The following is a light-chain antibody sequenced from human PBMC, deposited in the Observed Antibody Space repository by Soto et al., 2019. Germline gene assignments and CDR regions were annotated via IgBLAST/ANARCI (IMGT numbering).Light chain of an antibody. CDR2: WAS. CDR1: QTVLYSSNNKNY. Sequence: DIVMTQSPDSLAVSLGERATINCESSQTVLYSSNNKNYLAWYQQKPGQPPKLLIYWASTRESGVPDRFSGSGSGTDFTLTTSSLQAEDVSVYYCQQYYGTPPWTFGQGTKVQIK. J-gene: IGKJ1*01. V-gene: IGKV4-1*01. CDR3: QQYYGTPPWT.